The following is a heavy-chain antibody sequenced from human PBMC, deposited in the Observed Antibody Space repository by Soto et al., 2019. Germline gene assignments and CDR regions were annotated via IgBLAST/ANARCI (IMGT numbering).Heavy chain of an antibody. V-gene: IGHV4-39*01. CDR2: IYHSGST. CDR1: NGSISSAIYY. CDR3: AGRSSLASVQVYFGEISNYNWFDP. D-gene: IGHD3-10*01. Sequence: QLQLQESGPGLVKPSETLSLTCTVSNGSISSAIYYWGWIRQPPGKGLEWIGIIYHSGSTYYNPSLQGRVTISVDTSKTQFSLKLSSVTAADTAVYFCAGRSSLASVQVYFGEISNYNWFDPWGQGTLVTVSS. J-gene: IGHJ5*02.